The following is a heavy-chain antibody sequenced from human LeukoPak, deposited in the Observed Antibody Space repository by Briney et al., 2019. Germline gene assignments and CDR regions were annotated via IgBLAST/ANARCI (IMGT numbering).Heavy chain of an antibody. CDR3: AREGGYFDWLYHYFDY. D-gene: IGHD3-9*01. CDR2: ISGSGEST. CDR1: GFSFSSYG. V-gene: IGHV3-23*01. J-gene: IGHJ4*02. Sequence: GGSLRLSCVGSGFSFSSYGMTWVRQAPGKGLEWVSAISGSGESTYNAGSVQGRFTISRDNSKNTVYLQMNSLRAEDTAVYYCAREGGYFDWLYHYFDYWGQGTLVTVSS.